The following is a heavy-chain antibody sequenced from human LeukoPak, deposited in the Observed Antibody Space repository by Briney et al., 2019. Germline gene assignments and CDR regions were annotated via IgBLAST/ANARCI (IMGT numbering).Heavy chain of an antibody. CDR3: ARVAGGGYDH. CDR2: ISSSGSYI. V-gene: IGHV3-21*01. CDR1: RFTFSSYS. D-gene: IGHD1-26*01. J-gene: IGHJ5*02. Sequence: GGSLRLSCAASRFTFSSYSMNWVRQAPGKGLEWVSSISSSGSYIYYADSVKGRFTISRDKAKNSLYLQMNSLRAEDTAVYYCARVAGGGYDHWGQGSLVTVSS.